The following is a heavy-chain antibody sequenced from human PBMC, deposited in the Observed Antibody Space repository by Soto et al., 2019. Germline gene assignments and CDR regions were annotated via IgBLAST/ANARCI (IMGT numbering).Heavy chain of an antibody. CDR2: IHYSGST. V-gene: IGHV4-39*01. J-gene: IGHJ4*02. D-gene: IGHD2-15*01. Sequence: PSETLSLTCDVSGGSISIGTDYWGWIRQPPGKGLEWIGNIHYSGSTNYNPSLKSRLGISVDTSKNQFSLKLSSVTAADTAMYYCARHTPAISISDHWGQGTLVTVSS. CDR3: ARHTPAISISDH. CDR1: GGSISIGTDY.